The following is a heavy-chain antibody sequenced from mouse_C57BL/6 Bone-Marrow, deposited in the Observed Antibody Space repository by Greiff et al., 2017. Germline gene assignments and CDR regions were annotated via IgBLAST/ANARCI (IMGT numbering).Heavy chain of an antibody. CDR3: ARGYDYDYAMDY. CDR1: GYSFTDYN. Sequence: VQLQQSGPELVKPGASVKISCKASGYSFTDYNMNWVKQSNGKSLEWIGVINPNYGTTSYNQKFKGKATLTVDQSSSTAYMQLNSLTSEDSAVDDWARGYDYDYAMDYWGQGTSVTVSS. V-gene: IGHV1-39*01. CDR2: INPNYGTT. D-gene: IGHD2-4*01. J-gene: IGHJ4*01.